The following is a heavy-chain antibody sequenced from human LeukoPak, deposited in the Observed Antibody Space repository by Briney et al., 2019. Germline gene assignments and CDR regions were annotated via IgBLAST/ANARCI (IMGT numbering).Heavy chain of an antibody. J-gene: IGHJ4*02. V-gene: IGHV3-23*01. CDR3: AKALYDYVWGSYPLY. Sequence: QSGGSLRLSCAASGFTFSIYAMSWVRQAPGKGLEWVSAISGSGGSTYYADSVKGRFTISRDNSKNTLYLQMNSLRAEDTAVYYCAKALYDYVWGSYPLYWGQGTLVTVSS. D-gene: IGHD3-16*02. CDR1: GFTFSIYA. CDR2: ISGSGGST.